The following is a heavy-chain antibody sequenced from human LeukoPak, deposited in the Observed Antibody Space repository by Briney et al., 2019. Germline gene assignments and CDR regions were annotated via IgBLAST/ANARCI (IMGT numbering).Heavy chain of an antibody. V-gene: IGHV4-39*07. CDR1: GGSISSSSYY. CDR2: IYYSGST. J-gene: IGHJ6*03. Sequence: SETLSLTCTVSGGSISSSSYYWGWIRQPPGKGLEWIGSIYYSGSTYYNPSLKSRVTISVDMSKNQFSLKLSSVTAADTAVYYCARAVYYDSSGYYSGDYYYYMDVWGKGTTVTVSS. D-gene: IGHD3-22*01. CDR3: ARAVYYDSSGYYSGDYYYYMDV.